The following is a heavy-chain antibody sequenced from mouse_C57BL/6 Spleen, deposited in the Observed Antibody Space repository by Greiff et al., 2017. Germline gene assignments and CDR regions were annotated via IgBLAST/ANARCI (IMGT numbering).Heavy chain of an antibody. CDR3: ARGATVVAIYAMDY. CDR2: INPNNGGT. J-gene: IGHJ4*01. V-gene: IGHV1-26*01. D-gene: IGHD1-1*01. Sequence: VQLQQSGPELVKPGASVKISCKASGYTFTDYYMNWVKQSHGKSLEWIGDINPNNGGTSYNQKFKGKATLTVDKSSSTAYMELRSLTSEDSAVYYCARGATVVAIYAMDYWGQGTSVTVSS. CDR1: GYTFTDYY.